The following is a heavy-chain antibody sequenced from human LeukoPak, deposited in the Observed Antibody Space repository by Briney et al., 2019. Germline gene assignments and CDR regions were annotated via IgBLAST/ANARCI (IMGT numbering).Heavy chain of an antibody. D-gene: IGHD2-15*01. CDR1: GYTLTELS. CDR3: ATAVGCSGGSCYYYGMDV. Sequence: ASVTVSCKVSGYTLTELSMHWVRQAPGKGLEWMGGFDPEDGETIYAQKFQGRVTTTEDTSTDTAYMELSSLRSEDTAVYYCATAVGCSGGSCYYYGMDVWGQGTTVTVSS. CDR2: FDPEDGET. V-gene: IGHV1-24*01. J-gene: IGHJ6*02.